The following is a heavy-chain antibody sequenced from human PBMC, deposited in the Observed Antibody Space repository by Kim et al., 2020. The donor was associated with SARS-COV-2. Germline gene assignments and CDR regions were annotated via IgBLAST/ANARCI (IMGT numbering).Heavy chain of an antibody. V-gene: IGHV3-23*01. J-gene: IGHJ4*02. CDR1: GFTFSSYG. CDR2: IGVTDGSS. D-gene: IGHD6-13*01. CDR3: AKVRLAGAGRDFDY. Sequence: GGSLRLSCAASGFTFSSYGMTWVRQAPGKGLEWASIIGVTDGSSYYADSVRGRFTISRDNSKNTLSLQMNSLRADDTAVYHCAKVRLAGAGRDFDYWGQGTLVTVSS.